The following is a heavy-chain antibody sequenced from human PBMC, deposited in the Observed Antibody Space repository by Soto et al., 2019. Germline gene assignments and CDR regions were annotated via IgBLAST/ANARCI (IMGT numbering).Heavy chain of an antibody. CDR3: TTVPWGYYYYGMDV. Sequence: GGALRLSCAASGFTFSNAWMSWVRQAPGEGLEWVGRIKSKTDGGTTDYAAPVKGRFTISRDDSKNTLYLQMNSLKTEDTAVYYCTTVPWGYYYYGMDVWGQGTTVTVSS. J-gene: IGHJ6*02. V-gene: IGHV3-15*01. CDR2: IKSKTDGGTT. D-gene: IGHD1-26*01. CDR1: GFTFSNAW.